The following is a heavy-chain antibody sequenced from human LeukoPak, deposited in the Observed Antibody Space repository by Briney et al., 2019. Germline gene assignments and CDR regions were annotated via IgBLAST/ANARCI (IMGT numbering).Heavy chain of an antibody. Sequence: ASVKVSCKVSGYTFTSYDINWVRQATGQGLEWMGWMNPNSGNTGYAQKFQGRVTMTRNTSISTAYMELSSLRSEDTAVYYCARAPGSGYYSGFDYWGQGTLVTVSS. D-gene: IGHD3-22*01. CDR3: ARAPGSGYYSGFDY. J-gene: IGHJ4*02. V-gene: IGHV1-8*01. CDR1: GYTFTSYD. CDR2: MNPNSGNT.